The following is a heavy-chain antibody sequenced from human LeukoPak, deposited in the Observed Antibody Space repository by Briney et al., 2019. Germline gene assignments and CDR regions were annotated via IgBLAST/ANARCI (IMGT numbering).Heavy chain of an antibody. V-gene: IGHV1-8*01. CDR1: GYTFTSYD. D-gene: IGHD3-10*01. J-gene: IGHJ6*02. CDR2: MNPNSGNT. Sequence: GASVKVSCKASGYTFTSYDINWVRQATGQGLEWMGWMNPNSGNTGYAQKFQGRVTMTRDTSISTAYMELSRLRSDDTAVYYCARYKRYYYGSGTGTRTSYYYGMDVWGQGTTVTVSS. CDR3: ARYKRYYYGSGTGTRTSYYYGMDV.